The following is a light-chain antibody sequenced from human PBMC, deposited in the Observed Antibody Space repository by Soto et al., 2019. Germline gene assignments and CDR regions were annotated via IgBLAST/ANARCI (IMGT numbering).Light chain of an antibody. V-gene: IGKV3-15*01. CDR1: QSVNAN. CDR3: QQYNTWLWT. Sequence: EVVMTQSPATLSVSPGERATLSCRASQSVNANLAWYQQKPGQAPRLLIHGASNRSTGIPARFSGSGFGTEFLLTISSLQSEDFEVYYCQQYNTWLWTFGQGTKVEI. CDR2: GAS. J-gene: IGKJ1*01.